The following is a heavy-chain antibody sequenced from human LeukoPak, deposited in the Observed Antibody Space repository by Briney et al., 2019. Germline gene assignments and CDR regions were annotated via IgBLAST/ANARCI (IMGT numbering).Heavy chain of an antibody. Sequence: GGSLRLSCAASGFTFSSYGMHWVRQAPGKGLEWVAFIRYDGSNKYYADSVKGRFTISRDNAKNSLYLQMNSLRAEDMALYYCAKARDSSGYASPDYWGQGTLVTVSS. D-gene: IGHD3-22*01. V-gene: IGHV3-30*02. CDR1: GFTFSSYG. CDR3: AKARDSSGYASPDY. CDR2: IRYDGSNK. J-gene: IGHJ4*02.